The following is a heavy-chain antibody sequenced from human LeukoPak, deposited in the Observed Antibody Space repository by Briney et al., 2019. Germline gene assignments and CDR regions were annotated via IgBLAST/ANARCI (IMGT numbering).Heavy chain of an antibody. J-gene: IGHJ3*02. CDR2: INSNSGGT. D-gene: IGHD3-22*01. V-gene: IGHV1-2*02. Sequence: GSVTVSCKASGYTFTGYYMHWVRQAPGQGLEWMGWINSNSGGTNYAQKFQGRVTVTRDTSISTAYMELSRLRSDDTAVYYCARDYCDSSAYYLIDAFDIWGQGTMVTPSS. CDR3: ARDYCDSSAYYLIDAFDI. CDR1: GYTFTGYY.